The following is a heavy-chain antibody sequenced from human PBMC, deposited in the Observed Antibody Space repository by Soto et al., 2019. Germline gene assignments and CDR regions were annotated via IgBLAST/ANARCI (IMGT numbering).Heavy chain of an antibody. J-gene: IGHJ4*02. CDR1: GTSISSTFW. D-gene: IGHD2-15*01. CDR3: ATLPPRIVVVKTELPT. Sequence: QVQLRESGPGMVRPSGTLSLTCTVSGTSISSTFWWTWVRQPPGKGLEWIGEIYHTGSTKYNPSPKRRVTISVDKATNHSSLELRTVTVADTAVYYCATLPPRIVVVKTELPTWGQGTLVIVSS. V-gene: IGHV4-4*02. CDR2: IYHTGST.